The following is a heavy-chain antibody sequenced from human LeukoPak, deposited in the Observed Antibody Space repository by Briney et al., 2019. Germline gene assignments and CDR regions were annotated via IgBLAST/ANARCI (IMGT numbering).Heavy chain of an antibody. CDR2: INWDGSSS. D-gene: IGHD3/OR15-3a*01. V-gene: IGHV3-43*01. J-gene: IGHJ6*02. CDR3: TRTGPYYYYGMDV. CDR1: GFTFTHYN. Sequence: GGSLRPSCAASGFTFTHYNMYWVRQPPGKGLEWVSLINWDGSSSYYADSVKGRFTISRDNNKNSLYLHMNSLRTEDTALYYCTRTGPYYYYGMDVWGQGTTVAVSS.